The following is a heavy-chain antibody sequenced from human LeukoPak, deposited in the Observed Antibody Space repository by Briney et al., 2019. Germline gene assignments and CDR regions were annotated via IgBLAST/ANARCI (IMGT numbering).Heavy chain of an antibody. CDR3: ARYYCTTTTCYLFDY. J-gene: IGHJ4*02. Sequence: AGGSLRLSCAASGFTFSSYAMSWVRQAPGKGLEWVAKIKPDGSEKYYVDSVKGRFTISRDNAKDSLYLQMNTLRAEDTAVYYCARYYCTTTTCYLFDYWGQGTLVTVSS. V-gene: IGHV3-7*01. D-gene: IGHD2-2*01. CDR1: GFTFSSYA. CDR2: IKPDGSEK.